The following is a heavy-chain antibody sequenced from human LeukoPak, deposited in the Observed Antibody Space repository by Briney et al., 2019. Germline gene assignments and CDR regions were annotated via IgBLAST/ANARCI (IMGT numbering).Heavy chain of an antibody. J-gene: IGHJ4*02. CDR1: GGSLSSSSSY. V-gene: IGHV4-39*01. D-gene: IGHD3-3*01. CDR2: IYYSGST. CDR3: ARAVYDFWSCYYIDY. Sequence: SETLSLTCTVSGGSLSSSSSYWGWIRQPPGKGLEWIGSIYYSGSTYYNPSLKIRVTISVDTSKNQFSLKLSSVTAADTAVYYCARAVYDFWSCYYIDYWGQGTLVTVSS.